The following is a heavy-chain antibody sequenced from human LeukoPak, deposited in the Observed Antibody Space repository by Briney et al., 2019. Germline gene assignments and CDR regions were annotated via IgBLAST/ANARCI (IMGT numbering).Heavy chain of an antibody. Sequence: SETLSLTCSVSGGSISSYYWSWIRPPPGKGLEWIGYIYYSGSTNYNPSLKSRVTISVDTSKKQFSLKLSSVTAADTAVYYCARVVLKYYYDTSGYSTLYYFDNWGQGTLVTVSS. CDR1: GGSISSYY. J-gene: IGHJ4*02. CDR3: ARVVLKYYYDTSGYSTLYYFDN. D-gene: IGHD3-22*01. CDR2: IYYSGST. V-gene: IGHV4-59*01.